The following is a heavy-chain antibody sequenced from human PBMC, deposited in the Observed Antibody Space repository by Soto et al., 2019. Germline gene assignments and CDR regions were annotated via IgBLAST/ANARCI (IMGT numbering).Heavy chain of an antibody. J-gene: IGHJ4*02. D-gene: IGHD3-3*01. V-gene: IGHV3-7*01. CDR3: ATDFWSGYGYFDY. CDR2: IKQDGSEK. CDR1: GFTFSSYW. Sequence: GGSLRLSCAASGFTFSSYWMSWVRQAPGKGLEWVANIKQDGSEKYYVDSVKGRFTISRDNAKNSLYLQMNSLRAEDTAVYYCATDFWSGYGYFDYWGQGTLVTVSS.